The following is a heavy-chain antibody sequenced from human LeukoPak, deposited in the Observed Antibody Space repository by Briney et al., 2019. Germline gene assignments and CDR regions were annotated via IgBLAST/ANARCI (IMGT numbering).Heavy chain of an antibody. V-gene: IGHV4-59*02. CDR3: ARIPYYYDSSGYYDY. CDR1: GGSVSSYY. CDR2: IHNSGRT. D-gene: IGHD3-22*01. J-gene: IGHJ4*02. Sequence: SETLSLTCSVSGGSVSSYYWSWIRQSPGKGLEWIGYIHNSGRTNYNPSLKSRVTISVDTSKNQFSLKLSSVTAADTAVYYCARIPYYYDSSGYYDYWGQGTLVTVSS.